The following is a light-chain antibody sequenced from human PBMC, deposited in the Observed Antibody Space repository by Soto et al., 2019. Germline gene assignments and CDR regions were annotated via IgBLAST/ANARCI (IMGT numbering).Light chain of an antibody. V-gene: IGKV3-20*01. CDR2: GAS. CDR3: HQYGASPLT. CDR1: QSVHSNF. J-gene: IGKJ4*01. Sequence: EIVLAQSPGTLSLSPGERATLSCRASQSVHSNFLAWYQHKPGQAPGLLIYGASSRATGIPDRFSGSVSGRDFTLTISRLEPEDFVVYYCHQYGASPLTFGGGTKVEIK.